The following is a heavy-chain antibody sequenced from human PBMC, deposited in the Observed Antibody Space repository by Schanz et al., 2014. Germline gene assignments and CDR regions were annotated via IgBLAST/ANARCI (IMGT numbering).Heavy chain of an antibody. Sequence: EVQLLESGGGLVQPGGSLRLSCAASGFTFSTSAMSWVRQAPGKGLEWVSAINTGVNKYYADSVKGRFTISSDNSKNTLYLQMNSLRAEDTAVYYCAKGRFGELSAFDIWGQGTMVTVSS. V-gene: IGHV3-23*01. D-gene: IGHD3-10*01. CDR1: GFTFSTSA. J-gene: IGHJ3*02. CDR3: AKGRFGELSAFDI. CDR2: INTGVNK.